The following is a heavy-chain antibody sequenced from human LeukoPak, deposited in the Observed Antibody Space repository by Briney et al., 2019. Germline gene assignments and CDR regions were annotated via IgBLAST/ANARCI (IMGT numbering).Heavy chain of an antibody. CDR2: IYSSGST. CDR3: RGVYGSGDY. J-gene: IGHJ4*02. V-gene: IGHV4-4*07. D-gene: IGHD3-10*01. Sequence: SETLSLTCTVSGGSMSSYYWSWIRQPAGKGLEWIGCIYSSGSTNYNPSLKSRVTMSVDTSKNQFSLNLTSVTAADTAVYCARGVYGSGDYWGQGTLVTVSS. CDR1: GGSMSSYY.